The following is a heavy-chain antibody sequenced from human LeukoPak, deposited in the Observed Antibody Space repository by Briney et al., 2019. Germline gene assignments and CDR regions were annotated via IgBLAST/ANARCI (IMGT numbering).Heavy chain of an antibody. CDR3: ARYCTFRTCSGTKFDA. Sequence: GGSLRLSCAASGFTFSSYWMSWVRQAPGKGLEWVANIKQDGREKYYVDSVKGRFTISRDNAKNSLYLQMNSLRAEDSAVYYCARYCTFRTCSGTKFDAWGQGTLVTVSS. CDR1: GFTFSSYW. J-gene: IGHJ5*02. CDR2: IKQDGREK. D-gene: IGHD1-1*01. V-gene: IGHV3-7*01.